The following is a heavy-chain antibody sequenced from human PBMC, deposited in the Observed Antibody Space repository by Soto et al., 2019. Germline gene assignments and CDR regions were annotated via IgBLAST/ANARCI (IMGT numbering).Heavy chain of an antibody. Sequence: ASVKVSCKASGYTFTSYYMHWVRQAPGQGLEWMGWINPNSGGTNYAQKFQGRVTMTRDTSISTAYMELSRLRSDDTAVYYCARGLGYCSSTSCYIIEAAGTELDVWGQGTTVTVSS. D-gene: IGHD2-2*02. CDR1: GYTFTSYY. V-gene: IGHV1-2*02. J-gene: IGHJ6*02. CDR3: ARGLGYCSSTSCYIIEAAGTELDV. CDR2: INPNSGGT.